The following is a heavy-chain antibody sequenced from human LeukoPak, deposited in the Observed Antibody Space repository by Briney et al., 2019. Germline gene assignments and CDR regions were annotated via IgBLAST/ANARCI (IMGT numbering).Heavy chain of an antibody. CDR2: ISGSGGST. J-gene: IGHJ4*02. Sequence: GGSLRLSCAASGFTFSSYAMSWVRQAPGNGLEWVSAISGSGGSTYYADSVKGRFTISRDNSKNTLYLQMNSLRAEDTAVYYCAKDRAPYGVKHYFDYWGQGTLVTVSS. CDR3: AKDRAPYGVKHYFDY. CDR1: GFTFSSYA. D-gene: IGHD4-17*01. V-gene: IGHV3-23*01.